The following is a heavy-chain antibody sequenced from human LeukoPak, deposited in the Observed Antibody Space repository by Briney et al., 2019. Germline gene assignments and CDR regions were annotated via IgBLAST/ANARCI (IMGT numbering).Heavy chain of an antibody. Sequence: PSETLSLTCTVSGGSINSGTYYWGWIRQPPGKGLEWIGYIYYSGSTNYNPSLKSRVTISVDTSKNQFSLKLSSVTAADTAVYYCARDGYNPYYYYMDVWGKGTTVTVSS. CDR3: ARDGYNPYYYYMDV. V-gene: IGHV4-61*01. CDR1: GGSINSGTYY. J-gene: IGHJ6*03. CDR2: IYYSGST. D-gene: IGHD5-24*01.